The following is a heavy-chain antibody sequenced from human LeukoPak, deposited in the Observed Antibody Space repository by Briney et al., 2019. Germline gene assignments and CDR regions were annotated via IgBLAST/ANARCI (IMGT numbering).Heavy chain of an antibody. D-gene: IGHD6-13*01. CDR2: IRYEGSNK. CDR1: GFTFSSYG. CDR3: AKDLGVYSSSKTY. J-gene: IGHJ4*02. V-gene: IGHV3-30*02. Sequence: GGSLRLSCAASGFTFSSYGMHWVRQAPGKGLEWVAFIRYEGSNKYYADSVKGRFTISRDNSKNTLYLQMSSLRAEDTAVYYCAKDLGVYSSSKTYWGQGTLVTVSS.